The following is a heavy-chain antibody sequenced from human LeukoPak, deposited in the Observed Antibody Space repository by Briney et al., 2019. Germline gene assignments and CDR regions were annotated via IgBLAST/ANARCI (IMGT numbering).Heavy chain of an antibody. CDR3: ARQSQLRYYDSGSHFDH. V-gene: IGHV4-39*01. CDR1: GGSISSSNYY. CDR2: VYYSGST. D-gene: IGHD3-10*01. J-gene: IGHJ4*02. Sequence: SETLSLTCTVSGGSISSSNYYWGWIRQPPGKGLEWIGSVYYSGSTSYNPSLKSRVTISVDTSKNQFSLKVSSVTAADTAVYYCARQSQLRYYDSGSHFDHWGQGTLVTVSS.